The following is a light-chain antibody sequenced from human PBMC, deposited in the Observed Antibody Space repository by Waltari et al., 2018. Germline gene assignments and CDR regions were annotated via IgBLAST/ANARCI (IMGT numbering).Light chain of an antibody. CDR1: SRHITTV. CDR3: ETGGHGTWV. J-gene: IGLJ3*02. CDR2: VNSDGSH. Sequence: QLVLTQPPSASAPLGASVNLTCTLSSRHITTVLAWPQQQPGKGPRYLMKVNSDGSHRKGDDIPDRFSGSGSGPERYLTISSLQSEDEADYYCETGGHGTWVFGGGTKLTVL. V-gene: IGLV4-69*01.